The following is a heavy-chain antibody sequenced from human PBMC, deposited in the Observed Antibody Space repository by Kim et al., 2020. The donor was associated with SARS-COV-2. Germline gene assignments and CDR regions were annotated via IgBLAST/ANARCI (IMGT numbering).Heavy chain of an antibody. CDR2: IYYSGST. V-gene: IGHV4-59*08. D-gene: IGHD3-10*01. CDR3: ARLTYTLLWFGELIHWYL. Sequence: SETLSLTCTVSGGSISSYYWSWIRQPPGKGLERIGYIYYSGSTNYNPSLKSRVTISVDTSKNQFSLKLSSMTAADTAVYYCARLTYTLLWFGELIHWYL. CDR1: GGSISSYY. J-gene: IGHJ2*01.